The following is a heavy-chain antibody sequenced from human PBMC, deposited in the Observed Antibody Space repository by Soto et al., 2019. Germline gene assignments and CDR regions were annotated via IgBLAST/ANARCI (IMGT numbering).Heavy chain of an antibody. Sequence: QVQLVESGGGVVQPGRSLRLSCAASGFTFSSYAMHWVRQAPGKGLEWVAVISYDGSNKYYADSVKGRFTISRDNSKNTLYLQMNSLSAEDTAVYYCARDGYSSSWYYFDYWGQGTLVTVSS. CDR3: ARDGYSSSWYYFDY. CDR1: GFTFSSYA. V-gene: IGHV3-30-3*01. D-gene: IGHD6-13*01. J-gene: IGHJ4*02. CDR2: ISYDGSNK.